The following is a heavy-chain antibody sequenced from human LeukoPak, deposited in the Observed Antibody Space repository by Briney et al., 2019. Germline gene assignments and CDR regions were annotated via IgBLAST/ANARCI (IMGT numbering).Heavy chain of an antibody. V-gene: IGHV4-34*01. D-gene: IGHD6-13*01. Sequence: PSETLSLTCAVYGGSFSGYYWSWIRQPPGKGLEWIGEINHSGSTNYNPSLKSRVTISVDTSKNQFSLKLSSVTAADTAVYYCARGYRTGYSSSWLEGWFGPWGQGTLVTVSS. CDR1: GGSFSGYY. CDR3: ARGYRTGYSSSWLEGWFGP. CDR2: INHSGST. J-gene: IGHJ5*02.